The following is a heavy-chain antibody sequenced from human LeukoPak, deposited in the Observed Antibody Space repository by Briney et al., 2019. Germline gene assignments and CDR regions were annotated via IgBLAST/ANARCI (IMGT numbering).Heavy chain of an antibody. V-gene: IGHV4-61*10. D-gene: IGHD5-12*01. CDR3: ARVSGYDWESFYDY. CDR2: IHISGST. CDR1: GGSISSGSYC. Sequence: PSETLSLTCTVSGGSISSGSYCWSWIRQSAGKGLEWIGHIHISGSTNYNPSLKSRVTISVDTSKNQFSLKLSSVTAADTAMYYCARVSGYDWESFYDYWGQGSLVTVSS. J-gene: IGHJ4*02.